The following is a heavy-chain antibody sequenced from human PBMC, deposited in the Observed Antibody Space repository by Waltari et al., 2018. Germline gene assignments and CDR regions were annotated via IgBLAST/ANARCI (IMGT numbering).Heavy chain of an antibody. Sequence: EVQVVESGGGLVQPGGSLRLSCAASGLTFSGHWMDWVRQAPGKGLVWVSRINGDGRSTSYADSVKGRFTISRDNAKNTVYLQMDSLRAEDTAVYYCVSGESGFAIRGQGSLVTVSS. CDR1: GLTFSGHW. J-gene: IGHJ4*02. CDR3: VSGESGFAI. D-gene: IGHD3-3*01. CDR2: INGDGRST. V-gene: IGHV3-74*01.